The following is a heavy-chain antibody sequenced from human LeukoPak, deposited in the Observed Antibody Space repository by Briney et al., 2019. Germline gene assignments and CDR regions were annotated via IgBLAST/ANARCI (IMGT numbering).Heavy chain of an antibody. CDR1: GYTFNSYY. CDR2: INPSEGST. D-gene: IGHD3-10*01. CDR3: ARARGVRGVIDYGMDV. J-gene: IGHJ6*02. V-gene: IGHV1-46*02. Sequence: ASVKVSCKASGYTFNSYYMHWVRQAPGQGLEWMGIINPSEGSTSYAQKFQGRVTMTRDTSTSTVYMELSSLRSEDTAVYYCARARGVRGVIDYGMDVWGRGTTVTVSS.